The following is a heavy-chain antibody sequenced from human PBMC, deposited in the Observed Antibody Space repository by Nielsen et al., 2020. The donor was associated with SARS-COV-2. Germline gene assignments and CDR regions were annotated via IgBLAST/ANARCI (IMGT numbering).Heavy chain of an antibody. V-gene: IGHV3-53*01. J-gene: IGHJ6*02. CDR2: IYSGGST. CDR3: AKDLGRPEIYYYYYGMDV. CDR1: GFTVSSNY. Sequence: GGSLRLSCAASGFTVSSNYMSWVRQAPGKGLEWVSVIYSGGSTYYADSVKGRFTISRDNSKNTLYLQMNSLRAEDTAVYYCAKDLGRPEIYYYYYGMDVWGQGTTVTVSS. D-gene: IGHD1-26*01.